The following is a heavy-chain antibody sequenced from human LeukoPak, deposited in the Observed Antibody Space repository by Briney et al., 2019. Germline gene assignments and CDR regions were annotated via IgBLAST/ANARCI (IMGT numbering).Heavy chain of an antibody. CDR3: ARDCSSTSCYTPRCCYYYYMDV. CDR2: INGDGSST. CDR1: GFTVRDNY. J-gene: IGHJ6*03. V-gene: IGHV3-74*01. D-gene: IGHD2-2*02. Sequence: GGSLRLSCATSGFTVRDNYITWVRQAPGKGLVWVSRINGDGSSTSYADSVKGRFTISRDNAKNTLYLQMNSLRAEDTAVYYCARDCSSTSCYTPRCCYYYYMDVWGKGTTVTVSS.